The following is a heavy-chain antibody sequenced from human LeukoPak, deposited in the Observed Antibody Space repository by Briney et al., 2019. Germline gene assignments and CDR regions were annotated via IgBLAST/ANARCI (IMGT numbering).Heavy chain of an antibody. CDR3: ARGGQLWLRPFDY. CDR2: TNSDGSST. Sequence: GGSLRLSCAASGFTFSSYWMHWVRQAPGKGLVWVSRTNSDGSSTSYADSVKGRFTISRDNAKNTLYLQMNSLRAEDTAMYYCARGGQLWLRPFDYWGQGTLVTVSP. D-gene: IGHD5-18*01. CDR1: GFTFSSYW. V-gene: IGHV3-74*01. J-gene: IGHJ4*02.